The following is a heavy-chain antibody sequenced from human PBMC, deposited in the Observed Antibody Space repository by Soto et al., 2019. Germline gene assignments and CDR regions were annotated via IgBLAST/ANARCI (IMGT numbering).Heavy chain of an antibody. D-gene: IGHD3-16*02. CDR2: IKQDGSGK. J-gene: IGHJ4*02. Sequence: EVQLVESGGGLVQPGGSLRLSCAASGFTFSSYWMSWVRQAPGKGLEWVANIKQDGSGKYYGDSVKGPFTTARDNTKNSLYLQMTSLRAEDTAVYYCARDPRYYDYIWGSYRYTDLVDHWGQGTLVTVSS. CDR1: GFTFSSYW. V-gene: IGHV3-7*01. CDR3: ARDPRYYDYIWGSYRYTDLVDH.